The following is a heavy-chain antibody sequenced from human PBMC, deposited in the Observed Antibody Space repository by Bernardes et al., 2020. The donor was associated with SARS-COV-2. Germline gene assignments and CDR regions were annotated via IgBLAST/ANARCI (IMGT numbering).Heavy chain of an antibody. CDR2: IHYSGTT. CDR3: ARPVEVWPHSWFDR. J-gene: IGHJ5*02. D-gene: IGHD2-21*01. CDR1: GASLVSTSDY. Sequence: SETLSLTCTVSGASLVSTSDYWGWIRQPPGKGLEWIGNIHYSGTTYYNPSLKSRATISVDTSKNQFSLKLSFVTAADTAVYYCARPVEVWPHSWFDRWGQGTLVTVSS. V-gene: IGHV4-39*01.